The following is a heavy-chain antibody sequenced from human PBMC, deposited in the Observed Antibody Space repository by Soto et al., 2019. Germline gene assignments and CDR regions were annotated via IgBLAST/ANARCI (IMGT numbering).Heavy chain of an antibody. D-gene: IGHD6-13*01. V-gene: IGHV3-74*01. Sequence: GGSLILSCAASGFNFSSYWMHWVRPAPGKGLVWVSRIDSDGSSTRYADSVKGRFTISRDNAKKTLYLQMNSLRAEERDVYYCARDPSTWLDYWGQGTLVTLSS. CDR1: GFNFSSYW. CDR3: ARDPSTWLDY. J-gene: IGHJ4*02. CDR2: IDSDGSST.